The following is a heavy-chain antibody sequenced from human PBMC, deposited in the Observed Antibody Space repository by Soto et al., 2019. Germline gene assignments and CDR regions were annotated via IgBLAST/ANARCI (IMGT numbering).Heavy chain of an antibody. V-gene: IGHV4-4*02. J-gene: IGHJ5*01. D-gene: IGHD2-8*01. Sequence: SETLSLTCAVSGGSIISSNWWSWVRQPPGKGLEWIGEIYHSGTTNYNPSLKSRVTISVDKSKNQLSLQLNSVTPDDTAVYYCARLIGDSWLDSWGQGTLVTVSS. CDR3: ARLIGDSWLDS. CDR1: GGSIISSNW. CDR2: IYHSGTT.